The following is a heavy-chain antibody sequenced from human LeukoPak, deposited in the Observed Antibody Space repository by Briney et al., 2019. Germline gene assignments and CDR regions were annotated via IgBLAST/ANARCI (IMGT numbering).Heavy chain of an antibody. Sequence: KPSETLSLTCTVSGGSINRYYWSWIRQPPGKGLEWMGYVYYSGKTKHNPSLKSRVTISVDTSKNHISLRLKSVTAADTAVYYCARHIDDYGDANFDSWGQGTLVTVSS. CDR3: ARHIDDYGDANFDS. J-gene: IGHJ4*02. CDR2: VYYSGKT. V-gene: IGHV4-59*08. D-gene: IGHD4-17*01. CDR1: GGSINRYY.